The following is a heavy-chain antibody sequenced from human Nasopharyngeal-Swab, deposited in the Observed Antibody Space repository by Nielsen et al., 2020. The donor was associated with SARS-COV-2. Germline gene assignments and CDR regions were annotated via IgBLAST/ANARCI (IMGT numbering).Heavy chain of an antibody. CDR2: INHSGST. D-gene: IGHD3-10*01. CDR1: GGSFSGYY. J-gene: IGHJ3*02. Sequence: SETLSLTCAVYGGSFSGYYWSWIRQPPGKGLEWIGEINHSGSTNYNPSLKSRVTISVDTSKNQFSLKLNSVTAADTAVYYCARDRRWFGESDDAFDIWGQGTMVTVSS. CDR3: ARDRRWFGESDDAFDI. V-gene: IGHV4-34*01.